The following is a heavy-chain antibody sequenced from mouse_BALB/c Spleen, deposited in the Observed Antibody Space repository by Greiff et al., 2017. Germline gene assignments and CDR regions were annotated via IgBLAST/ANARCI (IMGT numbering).Heavy chain of an antibody. CDR1: GISITTGNYR. D-gene: IGHD2-10*02. J-gene: IGHJ2*01. V-gene: IGHV3-5*02. CDR3: AREGRYGNYGFDY. Sequence: VQLKESGPGLVKPSQTVSLTCTVTGISITTGNYRWSWIRQFPGNKLEWIGYIYYSGTITYNPSLTSRTTITRDTSKNQFFLEMNSLTAEDTATYYCAREGRYGNYGFDYWGQGTTLTVSS. CDR2: IYYSGTI.